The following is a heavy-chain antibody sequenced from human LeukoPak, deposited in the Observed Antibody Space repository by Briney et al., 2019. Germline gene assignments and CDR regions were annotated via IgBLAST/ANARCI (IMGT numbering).Heavy chain of an antibody. D-gene: IGHD2-15*01. J-gene: IGHJ4*02. CDR1: GFTFSSYG. V-gene: IGHV3-30*03. CDR2: ISYDGNIQ. Sequence: GGSLRLSCAASGFTFSSYGMLWVRQAPGKGLVLVAIISYDGNIQYYADSVKGRFTISRDNSKNTLYLQMNSLRAEDTAVYYCARGRDRFDYWGQGTLVTVSS. CDR3: ARGRDRFDY.